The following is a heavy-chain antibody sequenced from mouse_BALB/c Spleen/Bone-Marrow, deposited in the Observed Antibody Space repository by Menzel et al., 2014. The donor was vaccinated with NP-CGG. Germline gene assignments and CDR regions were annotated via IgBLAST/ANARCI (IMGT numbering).Heavy chain of an antibody. J-gene: IGHJ3*01. V-gene: IGHV5-6*01. CDR1: GFTFSSYG. D-gene: IGHD4-1*02. CDR3: ALNWDSAY. Sequence: VQLKESGGDLVKPGGPLKLSCAASGFTFSSYGMSWVRQTPDKRLEWVATINNGGTYTYYPDSVKGRFTISRDNAKNTLYLQMSSLKSEDTAMYYCALNWDSAYWGQGTLVTVSA. CDR2: INNGGTYT.